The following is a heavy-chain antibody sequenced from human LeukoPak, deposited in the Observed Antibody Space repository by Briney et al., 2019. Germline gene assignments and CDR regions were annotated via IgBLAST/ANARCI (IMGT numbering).Heavy chain of an antibody. CDR2: IKQDGSEK. CDR3: ARTTAKVHFDY. J-gene: IGHJ4*02. Sequence: GGSLRLSCAASGVMFPSYWMTWVRQAPGKGLEWVANIKQDGSEKYYVDSVKGRFTISRDNAKNSVYLQMNSLRAEDTALYYCARTTAKVHFDYWGQGTLVTVSS. CDR1: GVMFPSYW. V-gene: IGHV3-7*05. D-gene: IGHD5-18*01.